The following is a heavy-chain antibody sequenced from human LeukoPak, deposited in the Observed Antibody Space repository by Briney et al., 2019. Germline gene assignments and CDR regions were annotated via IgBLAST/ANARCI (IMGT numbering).Heavy chain of an antibody. J-gene: IGHJ4*02. V-gene: IGHV4-4*07. CDR2: VSDTGRA. CDR1: GGSITGYY. D-gene: IGHD1-1*01. Sequence: PSETLSLTCTVSGGSITGYYWTWIRQPAGKGLEWIGRVSDTGRAYYNPSLERRVTISLDTSNNRFSLKVTSVTAADTAVYYCARGTDMTPVYSFVYWGQGTLVSVSS. CDR3: ARGTDMTPVYSFVY.